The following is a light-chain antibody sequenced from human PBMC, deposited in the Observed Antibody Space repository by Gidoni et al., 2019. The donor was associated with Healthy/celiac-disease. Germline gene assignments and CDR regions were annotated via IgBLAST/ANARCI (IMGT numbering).Light chain of an antibody. Sequence: IVLTQSPGTLSLSPGERATLSCRASQRVSSSYLAWYQQKPGQAPRLLLYGAFSRDTGIPDRFSGSVSVTDFTLTISRREPEDFAVYYCQQYGSSPWTFGQGTKVEIK. V-gene: IGKV3-20*01. CDR1: QRVSSSY. J-gene: IGKJ1*01. CDR3: QQYGSSPWT. CDR2: GAF.